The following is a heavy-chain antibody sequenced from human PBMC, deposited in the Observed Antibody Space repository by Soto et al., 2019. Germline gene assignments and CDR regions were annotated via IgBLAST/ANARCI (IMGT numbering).Heavy chain of an antibody. D-gene: IGHD3-22*01. V-gene: IGHV1-3*01. J-gene: IGHJ6*02. CDR2: INAGNGNT. CDR1: GYTFTSYP. CDR3: ARGYYYDSSGYNYYYYYGMDV. Sequence: ASVKVSCKASGYTFTSYPMHWVRQAPGQGLEWMGWINAGNGNTKYSQKFQGRVTITRDTSASTAYMELSSLRSEDTAVYYCARGYYYDSSGYNYYYYYGMDVWGQGTTVTVSS.